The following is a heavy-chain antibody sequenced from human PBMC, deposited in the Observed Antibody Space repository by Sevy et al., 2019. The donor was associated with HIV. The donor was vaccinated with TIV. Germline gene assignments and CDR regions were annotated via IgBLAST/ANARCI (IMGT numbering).Heavy chain of an antibody. V-gene: IGHV3-30-3*01. CDR3: VRDQYYDSSGSPYFDY. CDR1: GFTFSSYA. J-gene: IGHJ4*02. CDR2: ISYDGSNK. Sequence: GGSLRLSCAASGFTFSSYAMHWVRQAPGKGLEWVAVISYDGSNKYYADSVKGRFTISRDNSKNTLYLQMNSLRAEDTAVYYCVRDQYYDSSGSPYFDYWGQRTLVTVSS. D-gene: IGHD3-22*01.